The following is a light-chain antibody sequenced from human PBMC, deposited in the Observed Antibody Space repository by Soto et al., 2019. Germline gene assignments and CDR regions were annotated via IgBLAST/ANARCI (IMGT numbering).Light chain of an antibody. CDR3: SSYTSSSTPYV. CDR1: SSDVGGYNF. Sequence: QSALTQPASVSGSPGQSITISCTGTSSDVGGYNFVSWYQQHPGKAPKLIIYDVNNRPSGVPARFSGSKSGNTASLTISGLQVEDESDYYCSSYTSSSTPYVFGTGTKVTVL. V-gene: IGLV2-14*01. CDR2: DVN. J-gene: IGLJ1*01.